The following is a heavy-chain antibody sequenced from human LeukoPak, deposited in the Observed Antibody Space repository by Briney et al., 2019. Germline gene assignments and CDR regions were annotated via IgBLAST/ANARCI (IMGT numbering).Heavy chain of an antibody. J-gene: IGHJ4*02. V-gene: IGHV3-66*01. Sequence: PGGSLRLSCAASGFTVSSNYMSWDRQAPGKGLEWVSVFYRSDFTSHADSVKGRFSISRDNTKNTLYLQMNSLRVEDTAVYYCARGITGYSGYDHWGQGTLVTVSS. CDR3: ARGITGYSGYDH. D-gene: IGHD5-12*01. CDR1: GFTVSSNY. CDR2: FYRSDFT.